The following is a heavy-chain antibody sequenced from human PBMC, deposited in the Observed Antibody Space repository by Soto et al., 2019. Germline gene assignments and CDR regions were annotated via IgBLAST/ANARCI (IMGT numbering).Heavy chain of an antibody. CDR2: ISYEGRIQ. D-gene: IGHD1-26*01. V-gene: IGHV3-30*18. J-gene: IGHJ4*02. CDR1: GFTFSSYG. Sequence: QVQLVESGGGVVRPGRSLRLSCAASGFTFSSYGMQWVRQAPGKGLEWVAVISYEGRIQYYADSVKGRFTISRDNSKDTLYLQMNSLRAEDTAVYYCAKEGTTKRSYYFVFWGQGTLVTVSS. CDR3: AKEGTTKRSYYFVF.